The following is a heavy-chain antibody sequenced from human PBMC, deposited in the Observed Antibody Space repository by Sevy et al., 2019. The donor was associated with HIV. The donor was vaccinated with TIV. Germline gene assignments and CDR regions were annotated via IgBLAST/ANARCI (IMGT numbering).Heavy chain of an antibody. D-gene: IGHD5-18*01. Sequence: GGSLRLSCAASGFTFSYYGMHWVRQAPGKGLEWVAFIRHDGSNQYYPDSVKGRFTISRDNSKNTLYLQMNSLRAEDTAVYYCAKDRAAMVGDAFDIWGQGTMVTVSS. CDR3: AKDRAAMVGDAFDI. CDR2: IRHDGSNQ. V-gene: IGHV3-30*02. CDR1: GFTFSYYG. J-gene: IGHJ3*02.